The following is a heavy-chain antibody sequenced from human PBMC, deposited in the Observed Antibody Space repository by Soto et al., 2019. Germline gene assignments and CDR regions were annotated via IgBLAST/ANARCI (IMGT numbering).Heavy chain of an antibody. CDR2: ISGSGGST. D-gene: IGHD3-10*01. Sequence: GGSLRLSCAASGFTFSSHAMSWVRQAQGKGLEWVSAISGSGGSTYYADSVKGRFTISRDNSKNTLYLQMNSLRAEDTAVYYCAKVFSSRGYYFDYWGQGTLVTVSS. J-gene: IGHJ4*02. CDR3: AKVFSSRGYYFDY. CDR1: GFTFSSHA. V-gene: IGHV3-23*01.